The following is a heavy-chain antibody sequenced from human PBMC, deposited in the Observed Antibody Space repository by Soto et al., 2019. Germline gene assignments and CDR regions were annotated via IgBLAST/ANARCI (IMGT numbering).Heavy chain of an antibody. J-gene: IGHJ6*02. Sequence: SETLSLTSTVSGGSISSGGYYWSWIRQHPGKGLEWIGYIYYSGSTYYNPSLKSRVTISVDTSKNQFSLKLSSVTAADTAVYYCARDPQYCSSTSCYDYGMDVWGQGTTVTVSS. CDR3: ARDPQYCSSTSCYDYGMDV. V-gene: IGHV4-31*03. D-gene: IGHD2-2*01. CDR1: GGSISSGGYY. CDR2: IYYSGST.